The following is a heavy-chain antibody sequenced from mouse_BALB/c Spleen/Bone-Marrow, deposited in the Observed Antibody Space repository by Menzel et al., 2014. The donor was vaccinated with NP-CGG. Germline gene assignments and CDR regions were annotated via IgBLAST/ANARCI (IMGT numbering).Heavy chain of an antibody. CDR1: GYSFTSYT. CDR3: TREGTYDSCSGHFDY. V-gene: IGHV1-4*01. J-gene: IGHJ2*01. Sequence: VQLQQSGAELARPGASVKMSCKASGYSFTSYTMHWVKQRPGQGLEWIAYINPRNTYSDYNQKFKDRATVTADKSSSTAYMQLSSLTSEDPAVYYCTREGTYDSCSGHFDYWGQGTTLTVSS. CDR2: INPRNTYS. D-gene: IGHD2-3*01.